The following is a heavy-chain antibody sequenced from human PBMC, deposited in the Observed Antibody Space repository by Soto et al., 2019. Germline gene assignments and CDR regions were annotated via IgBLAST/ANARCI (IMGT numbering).Heavy chain of an antibody. Sequence: QVQLVESGGGVVQPGRSLRLSCAASGFTFRSYAMHWVRQAPGKGLEWVAVISYDGSNKYYADSVKGRFTISRDNSKNTLYLQMNSLRAEDTAVYYCAKDGGSGWTFGYWGQGTLVTVSS. V-gene: IGHV3-30*18. D-gene: IGHD6-19*01. CDR1: GFTFRSYA. CDR2: ISYDGSNK. J-gene: IGHJ4*02. CDR3: AKDGGSGWTFGY.